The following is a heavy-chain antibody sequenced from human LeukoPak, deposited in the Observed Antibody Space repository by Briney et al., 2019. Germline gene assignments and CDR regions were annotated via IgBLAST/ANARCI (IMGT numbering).Heavy chain of an antibody. CDR3: ARVLQYDSGGYPNYYMDV. CDR1: GYTFTSYG. D-gene: IGHD3-22*01. CDR2: ISAYNGNT. V-gene: IGHV1-18*01. J-gene: IGHJ6*03. Sequence: ASVKVSCKASGYTFTSYGISWVRQAPGQGLEWMGWISAYNGNTNYAQKLQGRVTMTTDTSTSTAYMELRSLRSDDTAVYYCARVLQYDSGGYPNYYMDVWGKGTTVTVSS.